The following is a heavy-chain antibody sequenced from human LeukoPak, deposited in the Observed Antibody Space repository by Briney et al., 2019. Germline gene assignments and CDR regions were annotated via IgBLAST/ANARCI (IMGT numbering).Heavy chain of an antibody. J-gene: IGHJ6*02. CDR2: ISAYNGHT. CDR1: GYTFTSYG. D-gene: IGHD3-10*01. CDR3: AREVTMVRGVITKYYYNGMDV. V-gene: IGHV1-18*01. Sequence: GASVKVSCKASGYTFTSYGMRWVRQAPGQGLEWMGWISAYNGHTNYAQKVQGRVTMTTDTSTSTAYMELRSLRSDDTAVYYCAREVTMVRGVITKYYYNGMDVWGQGTTVTVSS.